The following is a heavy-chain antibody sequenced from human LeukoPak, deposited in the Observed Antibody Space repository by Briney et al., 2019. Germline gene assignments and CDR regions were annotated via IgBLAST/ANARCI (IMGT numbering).Heavy chain of an antibody. CDR2: IKEDGSEK. Sequence: PGGSLRLSCAASGFTFSNYWMTWVRQAPGEGLEWVANIKEDGSEKYYVDSVKGRFTISRDNAKNSLYLQMNSLRAEDTAVYYCARPTYASYDSSGYANYWGQGTLVTVSS. D-gene: IGHD3-22*01. CDR3: ARPTYASYDSSGYANY. CDR1: GFTFSNYW. V-gene: IGHV3-7*01. J-gene: IGHJ4*02.